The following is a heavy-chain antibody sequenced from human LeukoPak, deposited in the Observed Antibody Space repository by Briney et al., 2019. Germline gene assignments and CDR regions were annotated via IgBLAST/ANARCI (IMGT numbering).Heavy chain of an antibody. CDR3: AKGGRGPGDYFDL. J-gene: IGHJ2*01. Sequence: GGSLRLSCAASGFTFSSYTMHWVRQAPGKGLEWVAVISYDGSNKYYADSVKGRFTISRDNSKNMLYLQMNSLRAEDTAVYYCAKGGRGPGDYFDLWGRGTLVTVSS. D-gene: IGHD2-15*01. V-gene: IGHV3-30*04. CDR2: ISYDGSNK. CDR1: GFTFSSYT.